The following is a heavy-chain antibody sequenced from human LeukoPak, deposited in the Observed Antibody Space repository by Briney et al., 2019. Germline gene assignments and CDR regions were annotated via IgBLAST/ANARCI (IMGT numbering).Heavy chain of an antibody. V-gene: IGHV3-30-3*02. CDR3: AKSTHLADYLDF. CDR1: GFTFSSYG. D-gene: IGHD2-15*01. Sequence: GGSLRLSCAASGFTFSSYGMHWVRQAPGKGLEWVAVSSYEGNSNYYADSVRGRFTISRDNSKNTLYLQLNNLKTEDTAVYFCAKSTHLADYLDFWGQGTLVTVSS. CDR2: SSYEGNSN. J-gene: IGHJ4*02.